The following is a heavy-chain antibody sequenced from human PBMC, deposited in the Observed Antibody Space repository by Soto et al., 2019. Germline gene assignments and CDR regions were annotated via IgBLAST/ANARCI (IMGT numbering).Heavy chain of an antibody. Sequence: DVQLLESGGGLVQPGGSLRLSCIASGFSFSNYAMIWVRQAPGKGPEWVSSIEISGRATYYADAVKGRFTISRDDSKNAVYLQMNSLRGEDTAVYFCAKGDGGYFDHWGQGRLVTVSS. CDR2: IEISGRAT. CDR1: GFSFSNYA. V-gene: IGHV3-23*05. J-gene: IGHJ4*02. D-gene: IGHD3-16*01. CDR3: AKGDGGYFDH.